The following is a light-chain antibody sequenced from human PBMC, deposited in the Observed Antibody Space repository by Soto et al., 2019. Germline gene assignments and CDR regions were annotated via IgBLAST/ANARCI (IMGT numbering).Light chain of an antibody. CDR1: QSVSSN. J-gene: IGKJ5*01. Sequence: ENVLTQSPGTLSLSPGERATLSCRASQSVSSNLAWYQQKPGQAPRLLISDASTRATGIPARFSGSGSGTEFTLTVSSLQSEDFAVYYCQQYIKWPITFGQGTRLEI. CDR3: QQYIKWPIT. CDR2: DAS. V-gene: IGKV3-15*01.